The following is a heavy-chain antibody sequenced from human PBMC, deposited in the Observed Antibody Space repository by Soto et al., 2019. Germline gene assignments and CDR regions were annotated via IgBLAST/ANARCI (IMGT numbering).Heavy chain of an antibody. CDR3: ARMYNSGFYRPEGDYFFYGMDV. J-gene: IGHJ6*02. CDR1: GDSISDYY. D-gene: IGHD6-19*01. V-gene: IGHV4-4*07. CDR2: FYYSGNT. Sequence: SEPLSLTCTVSGDSISDYYWSWIRQPAGKGLEWIGRFYYSGNTKSNPSLKSRVTMSADTSKSQFSLSLRSVTAADSAIYYCARMYNSGFYRPEGDYFFYGMDVWGQGTTVTVSS.